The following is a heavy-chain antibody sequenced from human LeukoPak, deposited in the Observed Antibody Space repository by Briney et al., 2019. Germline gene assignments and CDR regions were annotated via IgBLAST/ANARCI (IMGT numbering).Heavy chain of an antibody. D-gene: IGHD4-11*01. J-gene: IGHJ4*02. CDR2: INEDGSEK. CDR3: ARSKIDY. CDR1: GFTFSNYW. V-gene: IGHV3-7*01. Sequence: GGSLRLSCTTSGFTFSNYWMMWVRQAPGKGLEWVANINEDGSEKYYADSVEGRFTISRDNAKNSLDLQMNSLRADDTAIYYCARSKIDYWGQGTLVTVSS.